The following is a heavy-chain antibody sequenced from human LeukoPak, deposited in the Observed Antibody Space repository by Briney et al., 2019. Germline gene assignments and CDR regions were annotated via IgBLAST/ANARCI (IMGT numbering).Heavy chain of an antibody. D-gene: IGHD5-18*01. J-gene: IGHJ4*02. CDR2: IYWNDDK. CDR3: AHPGYSYGYAAYYFDY. V-gene: IGHV2-5*01. CDR1: GFSLSPSGVG. Sequence: VSGPTLVKPTQTLTLTCTFSGFSLSPSGVGVGWIRQPPGKAREWLALIYWNDDKRYSPSLKSRLTITKDTSKNQVVLTMTNMDPVDTATYYCAHPGYSYGYAAYYFDYWGQGTLVTVSS.